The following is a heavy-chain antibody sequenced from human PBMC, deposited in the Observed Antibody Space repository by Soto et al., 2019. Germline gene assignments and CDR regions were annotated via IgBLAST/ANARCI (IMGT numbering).Heavy chain of an antibody. V-gene: IGHV4-4*07. D-gene: IGHD3-3*01. CDR3: ARGGQDFWSGPFDY. Sequence: AGKGLQWIGRIDNNGNINYNPSLKSRVTMSADTSRNPFSLKLNSVTVADTAVYYCARGGQDFWSGPFDYWGQGALVTVSS. J-gene: IGHJ4*02. CDR2: IDNNGNI.